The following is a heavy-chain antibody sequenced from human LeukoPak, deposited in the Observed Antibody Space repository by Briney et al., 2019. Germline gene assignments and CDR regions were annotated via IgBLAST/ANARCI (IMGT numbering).Heavy chain of an antibody. CDR1: GGSFSGYY. CDR2: INHSGST. CDR3: ARGRPPTYYYGSAPLDY. J-gene: IGHJ4*02. Sequence: SETLSLTCAVYGGSFSGYYWSWIRQPPGKGLEWIGEINHSGSTNYNPSLKSRVTISVDTSKNQFSLKLSSVTAADTAVYYCARGRPPTYYYGSAPLDYWGQGTLVTVSS. D-gene: IGHD3-10*01. V-gene: IGHV4-34*01.